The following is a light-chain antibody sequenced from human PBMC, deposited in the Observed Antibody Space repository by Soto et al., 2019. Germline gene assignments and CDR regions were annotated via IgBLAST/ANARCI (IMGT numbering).Light chain of an antibody. J-gene: IGKJ1*01. CDR3: MQALQTPRT. Sequence: DIVMTQSPLSLPVTPGEPASISCRSSQSLLHSNGYNYLDWYLQKPGQSPQLLIYLGSNPASGVPDRFSGSGSGTEFTLKISRVEAEDVGVYYCMQALQTPRTFGQGTKVEIK. V-gene: IGKV2-28*01. CDR1: QSLLHSNGYNY. CDR2: LGS.